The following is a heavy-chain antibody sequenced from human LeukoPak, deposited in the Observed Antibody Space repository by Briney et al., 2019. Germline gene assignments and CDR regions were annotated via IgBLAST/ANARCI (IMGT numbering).Heavy chain of an antibody. CDR2: INTGTGNP. J-gene: IGHJ4*02. Sequence: ASVRVSCKASGYTFTSYAMNWVRQAPGQGLEWMGWINTGTGNPTYAQGFTGRFVFSLDTSVSTAYLQISTLKPEDTAVYYCASFGAHPFDYWGQGTLVTVSS. V-gene: IGHV7-4-1*02. CDR3: ASFGAHPFDY. D-gene: IGHD3-10*01. CDR1: GYTFTSYA.